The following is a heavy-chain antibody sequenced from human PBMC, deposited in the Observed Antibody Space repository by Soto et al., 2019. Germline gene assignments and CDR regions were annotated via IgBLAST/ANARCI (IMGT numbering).Heavy chain of an antibody. D-gene: IGHD2-15*01. V-gene: IGHV1-69*12. CDR1: GGTFSSYA. CDR2: IIPIFGTA. J-gene: IGHJ5*02. Sequence: QVQLVQSGAEVKKPGSSVKVSCKASGGTFSSYAISWVRQAPGQGLEWMGGIIPIFGTANYAQKFQGRVTITADEPTRTADMELSSLRSEDTAVYYCARGGAYCSGGSCRSSAWGQGTLVTVSS. CDR3: ARGGAYCSGGSCRSSA.